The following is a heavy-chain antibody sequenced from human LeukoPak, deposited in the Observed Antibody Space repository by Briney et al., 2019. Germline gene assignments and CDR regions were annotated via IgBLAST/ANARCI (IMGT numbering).Heavy chain of an antibody. Sequence: SETLSLTCAVYGGSFSGYYWSWIRQPPGKGVEWIGEINHSGSTNYNPSLKSRVTISVDTSKNQFSLKLSSVTAADTAVYYCARGRARVTPRTLYYFDYWGQGTLVTVSS. V-gene: IGHV4-34*01. CDR3: ARGRARVTPRTLYYFDY. CDR2: INHSGST. CDR1: GGSFSGYY. D-gene: IGHD2/OR15-2a*01. J-gene: IGHJ4*02.